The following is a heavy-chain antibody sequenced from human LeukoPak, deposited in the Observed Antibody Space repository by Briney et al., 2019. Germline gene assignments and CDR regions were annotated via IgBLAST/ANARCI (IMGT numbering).Heavy chain of an antibody. D-gene: IGHD6-19*01. Sequence: GGSLRLSCAASGFTFSSYAMNWVRQAPGKGLEWISAISGSGGSTYYADSVKGRFTISRDNSKNTLYLQMNSLRAEDTAVYYCAKDSGIAVAGTLRAFDIWGQGTMVTVSS. CDR1: GFTFSSYA. CDR2: ISGSGGST. CDR3: AKDSGIAVAGTLRAFDI. V-gene: IGHV3-23*01. J-gene: IGHJ3*02.